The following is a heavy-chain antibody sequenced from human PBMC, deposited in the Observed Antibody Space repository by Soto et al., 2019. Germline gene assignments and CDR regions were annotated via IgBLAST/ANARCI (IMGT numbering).Heavy chain of an antibody. V-gene: IGHV3-23*01. CDR1: GFSFGSYA. CDR3: ERWSYRDY. D-gene: IGHD3-10*01. CDR2: ISVSDGKT. J-gene: IGHJ4*02. Sequence: GGSLRLSCAASGFSFGSYALSWVRQAPGKGLEWVSTISVSDGKTFYADSVKGRFSISRDTSQSTLYLQMNSLRADDTAIYYCERWSYRDYWGQGTRVNVSS.